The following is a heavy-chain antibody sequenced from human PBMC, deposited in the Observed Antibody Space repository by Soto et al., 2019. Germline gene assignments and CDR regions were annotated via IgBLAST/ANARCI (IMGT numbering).Heavy chain of an antibody. J-gene: IGHJ4*02. CDR3: VGEVGFQLIY. CDR2: ITSNSVT. Sequence: EVQLVESGGGLVQPGGSLRLSCAVSGFTFSTHSMNWVRQAPGKGLEWISYITSNSVTMYADSVKGRFTISRDNAKNSLYLQMNSLRVEDTAVYFCVGEVGFQLIYWGQGTLVTVSS. V-gene: IGHV3-48*01. D-gene: IGHD2-2*01. CDR1: GFTFSTHS.